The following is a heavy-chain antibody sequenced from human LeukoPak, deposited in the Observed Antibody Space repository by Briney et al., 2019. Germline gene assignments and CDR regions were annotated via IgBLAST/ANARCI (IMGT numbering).Heavy chain of an antibody. J-gene: IGHJ4*02. CDR2: ISYDGSNK. D-gene: IGHD2-15*01. CDR3: ARDCCSGGYFDY. V-gene: IGHV3-30-3*01. Sequence: PGRSLRLSCAASGFTFSSYAMHWVRQAPGKGLEWVAVISYDGSNKYYADSVKGRFTISRDNPKNTLYLQMNSLRAEDTAVYYCARDCCSGGYFDYWGQGTLVTVSS. CDR1: GFTFSSYA.